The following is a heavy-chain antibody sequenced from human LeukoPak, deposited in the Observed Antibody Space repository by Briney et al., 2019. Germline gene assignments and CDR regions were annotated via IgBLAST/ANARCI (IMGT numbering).Heavy chain of an antibody. CDR2: IYHSGST. CDR3: ARAIESFTIFGVVIVFDY. Sequence: PSETLSLTCTVSGVSISSYYWSWIRQPPGKGLEWIGEIYHSGSTNYNPSLKSRVTISVDKSKNQFSLKLSSVTAADTAVYYCARAIESFTIFGVVIVFDYWGQGTLVTVSS. CDR1: GVSISSYY. J-gene: IGHJ4*02. V-gene: IGHV4-59*12. D-gene: IGHD3-3*01.